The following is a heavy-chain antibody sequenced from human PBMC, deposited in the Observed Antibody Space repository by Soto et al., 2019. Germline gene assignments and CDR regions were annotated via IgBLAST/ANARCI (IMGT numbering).Heavy chain of an antibody. CDR3: AKSSSKVAAKTRSFYYDYMDV. Sequence: EVQLLESGGGLVQPGGSLRLSCAASGFTFSSYAMSWVRQAPGKGLEWVSAISGSGGSTYYADSVKGRFTISRDNSKNTLYLQMNSLRAEDTAVYYCAKSSSKVAAKTRSFYYDYMDVWGKGTTVTVSS. D-gene: IGHD2-15*01. V-gene: IGHV3-23*01. CDR2: ISGSGGST. J-gene: IGHJ6*03. CDR1: GFTFSSYA.